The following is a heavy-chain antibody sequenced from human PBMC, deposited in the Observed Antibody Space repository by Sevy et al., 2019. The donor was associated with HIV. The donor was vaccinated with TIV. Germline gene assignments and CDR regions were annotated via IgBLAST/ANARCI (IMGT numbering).Heavy chain of an antibody. CDR1: GYTFTGYY. CDR3: ARGPDPGGNYYYYGMDV. Sequence: ASVKVSCKASGYTFTGYYMHWVRQAPGQGLEWMGRINPNSGGTNYAQKFQGRVTMTRDTSISTAYMELSRLRSDDTAVYYCARGPDPGGNYYYYGMDVWGQGTTVTVSS. J-gene: IGHJ6*02. CDR2: INPNSGGT. V-gene: IGHV1-2*06. D-gene: IGHD3-10*01.